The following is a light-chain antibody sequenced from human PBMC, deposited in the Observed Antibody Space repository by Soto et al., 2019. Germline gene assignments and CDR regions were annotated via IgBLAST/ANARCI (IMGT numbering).Light chain of an antibody. CDR1: QSVSGTY. Sequence: EIVLTQSPGTLSLSPGERATLSCRASQSVSGTYLAWYQQKPGQAPRLLIYDASSRATGIPDRFSGSGSGTDFTLTISRLEPEDFAVYYCQQYGSSPPVTFGQGTKVDIK. CDR3: QQYGSSPPVT. V-gene: IGKV3-20*01. CDR2: DAS. J-gene: IGKJ1*01.